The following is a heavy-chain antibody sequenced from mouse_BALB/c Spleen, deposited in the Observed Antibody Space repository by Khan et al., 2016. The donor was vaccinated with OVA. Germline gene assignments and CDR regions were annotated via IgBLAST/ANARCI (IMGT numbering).Heavy chain of an antibody. V-gene: IGHV2-6-4*01. Sequence: VQLKESGPGLLAPSQSLSITCTVSGFSLSRYNVHWVRQPPGKGLEWLGMIWGGGGTDYNSTLKSRLSIRKDNSKSQVLLKMNSLQTDDTAMYYCARAYYRYDGYYAMDYWGQGTSVTVAS. CDR3: ARAYYRYDGYYAMDY. CDR1: GFSLSRYN. J-gene: IGHJ4*01. D-gene: IGHD2-14*01. CDR2: IWGGGGT.